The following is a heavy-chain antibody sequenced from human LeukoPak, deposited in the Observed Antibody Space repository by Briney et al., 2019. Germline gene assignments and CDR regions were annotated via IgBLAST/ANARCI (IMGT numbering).Heavy chain of an antibody. CDR2: TYYSGST. CDR1: RGSITSNY. V-gene: IGHV4-59*01. D-gene: IGHD2-2*01. J-gene: IGHJ4*02. Sequence: SETLSLTCTVSRGSITSNYWSWIRQPPGKGLEWIGYTYYSGSTHYNPSLKSRVTISTDTSKNQFSLRLNSVTAADTAVYYCARWIPSSNSFDYWGQGTLVTVSS. CDR3: ARWIPSSNSFDY.